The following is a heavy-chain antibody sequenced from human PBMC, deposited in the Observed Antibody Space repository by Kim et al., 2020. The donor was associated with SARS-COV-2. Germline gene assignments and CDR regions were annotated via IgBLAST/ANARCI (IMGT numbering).Heavy chain of an antibody. V-gene: IGHV3-21*01. J-gene: IGHJ4*02. CDR3: ARVPSDFWSGYYDY. D-gene: IGHD3-3*01. Sequence: ADSGKDRFTISRDNAKNSLYLQMNSLRAEDTAVYYCARVPSDFWSGYYDYWGQGTLVTVSS.